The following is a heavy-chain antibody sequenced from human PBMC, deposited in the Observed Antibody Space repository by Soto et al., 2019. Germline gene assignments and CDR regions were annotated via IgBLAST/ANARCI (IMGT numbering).Heavy chain of an antibody. Sequence: SETLSLTCSVSGGSIRNDYYYWGLVRQPPGKGLEWIGSVSFTGTTYYSPSLKSRVTTSIDTSRNQFSLKLTSVTAADTAVYYCATRPPGVWVVVFDYWSQGTVVT. D-gene: IGHD1-26*01. CDR2: VSFTGTT. CDR1: GGSIRNDYYY. CDR3: ATRPPGVWVVVFDY. V-gene: IGHV4-39*01. J-gene: IGHJ4*02.